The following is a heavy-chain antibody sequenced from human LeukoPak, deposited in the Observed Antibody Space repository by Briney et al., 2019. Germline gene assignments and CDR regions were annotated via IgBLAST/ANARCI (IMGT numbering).Heavy chain of an antibody. Sequence: GGSLRLSCAASGFIFSSYAMSWVRQAPGKGLEWVSAISGSGGSTYYAGSVKGRFTISRDNSKNTLYLQMNSLRAEDTAVYYCAKDEDIVVVPAAEYFQHWGQGTLVTVSS. CDR3: AKDEDIVVVPAAEYFQH. J-gene: IGHJ1*01. D-gene: IGHD2-2*01. V-gene: IGHV3-23*01. CDR2: ISGSGGST. CDR1: GFIFSSYA.